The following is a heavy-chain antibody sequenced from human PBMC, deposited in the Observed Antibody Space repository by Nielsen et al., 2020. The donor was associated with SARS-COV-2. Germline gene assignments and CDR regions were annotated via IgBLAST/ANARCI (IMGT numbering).Heavy chain of an antibody. Sequence: GESLKISCAASGFTFSSYGMHWVHQAPGQGLEWMGWINTNTGNPTYAQGFTGRFVFSLDTSVSTAYLQISSLKAEDTAVYYCARGAYGSGRIIQGGYWGQGTLVTVSS. CDR1: GFTFSSYG. J-gene: IGHJ4*02. D-gene: IGHD3-10*01. CDR3: ARGAYGSGRIIQGGY. CDR2: INTNTGNP. V-gene: IGHV7-4-1*02.